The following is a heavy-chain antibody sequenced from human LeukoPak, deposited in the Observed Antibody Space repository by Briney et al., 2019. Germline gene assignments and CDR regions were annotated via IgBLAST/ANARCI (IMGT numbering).Heavy chain of an antibody. J-gene: IGHJ4*02. CDR2: INESGST. D-gene: IGHD1-26*01. V-gene: IGHV4-34*01. CDR1: GGSLSGYY. Sequence: KPSETLSLTCSFYGGSLSGYYWSWIRQSPGKGLEWIGDINESGSTTYNPSLKSRVTISVDTAKSQFSLKMSSVTAADTGVYYCARRGLGRPDYWGQGTLVTVSS. CDR3: ARRGLGRPDY.